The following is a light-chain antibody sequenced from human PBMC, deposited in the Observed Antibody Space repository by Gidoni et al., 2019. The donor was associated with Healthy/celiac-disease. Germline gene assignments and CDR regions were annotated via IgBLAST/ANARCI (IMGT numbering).Light chain of an antibody. CDR1: QSVSSSY. CDR2: GAS. J-gene: IGKJ5*01. CDR3: QQYGSSPSIT. V-gene: IGKV3-20*01. Sequence: EIVLTQSPGTLSLSPGERATLSCRASQSVSSSYLAWYQQKHGQAPRLLIYGASSRATGLPDRFSGSGSWTDFTLTISRLEPEDFAVYYCQQYGSSPSITFGQGTRLEIK.